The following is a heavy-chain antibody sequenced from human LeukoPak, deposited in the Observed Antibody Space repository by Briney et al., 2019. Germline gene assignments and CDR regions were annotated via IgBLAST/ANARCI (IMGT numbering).Heavy chain of an antibody. CDR2: IYTSGST. Sequence: SETLSLTCTASGGSISSGSYYWSWIRQPAGKGLEWIGRIYTSGSTNYNPSLKSRVTISVDTSKNQFSLKLSSVTAADTAVYYCARALRFLEWHDAFDIWGQGTMVTVSS. CDR1: GGSISSGSYY. D-gene: IGHD3-3*01. CDR3: ARALRFLEWHDAFDI. V-gene: IGHV4-61*02. J-gene: IGHJ3*02.